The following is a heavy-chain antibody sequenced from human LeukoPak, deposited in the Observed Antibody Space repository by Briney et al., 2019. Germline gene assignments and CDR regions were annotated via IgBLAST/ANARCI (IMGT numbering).Heavy chain of an antibody. V-gene: IGHV3-23*01. CDR1: GFTFSNNV. D-gene: IGHD1-26*01. CDR3: AKPPGLVGVGDY. J-gene: IGHJ4*02. Sequence: QAGGSLRLSCEASGFTFSNNVMAWVRQVPGKGLESVSYISANGDVTYYADSVKGRFTISRDNSNNTLYLQMNSLRAEDAAVYFCAKPPGLVGVGDYWGQGTLVTVSS. CDR2: ISANGDVT.